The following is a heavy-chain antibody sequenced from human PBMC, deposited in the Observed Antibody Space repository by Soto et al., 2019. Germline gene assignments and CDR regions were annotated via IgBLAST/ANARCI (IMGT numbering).Heavy chain of an antibody. CDR3: TRAGDGDYQYYYYGMDV. CDR2: IRGRGNNYAT. Sequence: EVQLVESGGGLAQPGGSLKLSCAASGFTFSGSAMNWVRQASGKGLVWVGRIRGRGNNYATAYAASVKGRFTISREDSKNTAYLQMNSLKTEDTAVYYCTRAGDGDYQYYYYGMDVWGQGTTVTVSS. V-gene: IGHV3-73*02. D-gene: IGHD4-17*01. J-gene: IGHJ6*02. CDR1: GFTFSGSA.